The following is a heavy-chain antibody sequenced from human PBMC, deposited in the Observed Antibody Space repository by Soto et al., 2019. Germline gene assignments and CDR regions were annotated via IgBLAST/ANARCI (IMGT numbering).Heavy chain of an antibody. Sequence: GASVKVSCKTSGYTFTSYAMHWVRQAPGQRLEWMGWINAGNGNTKYSQKFQGRVTITRDTSASTAYMELSSLRSEDTAVYYCARGLRQLLTGGDYWGQGTLVTVSS. V-gene: IGHV1-3*01. D-gene: IGHD2-2*01. CDR3: ARGLRQLLTGGDY. CDR2: INAGNGNT. J-gene: IGHJ4*02. CDR1: GYTFTSYA.